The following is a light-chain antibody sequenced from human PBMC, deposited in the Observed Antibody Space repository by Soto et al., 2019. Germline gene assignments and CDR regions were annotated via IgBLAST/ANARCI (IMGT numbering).Light chain of an antibody. CDR1: QGISSY. CDR2: AAS. CDR3: QQSYNIPPIT. Sequence: DIQLTQSPSFLSASVGDRVTITCRASQGISSYLAWYQQKPGKAPKLLIYAASTLQSGVPLRFSGGGSGTEFTLTISSLQPEDFATYYCQQSYNIPPITFGQGTRLEIK. J-gene: IGKJ5*01. V-gene: IGKV1-9*01.